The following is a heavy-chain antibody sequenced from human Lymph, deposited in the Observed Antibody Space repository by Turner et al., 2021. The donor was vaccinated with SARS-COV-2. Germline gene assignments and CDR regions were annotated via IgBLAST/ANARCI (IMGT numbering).Heavy chain of an antibody. CDR3: ARGPPDFPYYFDY. J-gene: IGHJ4*02. CDR1: GFTFSSYS. CDR2: ITFTSSYI. Sequence: EVQLVESGGGLVKPGGSLRLSFAASGFTFSSYSMNWVRPAPGKGLEWVSSITFTSSYIYYADSVKGRFTISRDNAKNSLYLQMNSLRAEDTAVYYCARGPPDFPYYFDYWGQGTLVTVSS. D-gene: IGHD2-21*02. V-gene: IGHV3-21*01.